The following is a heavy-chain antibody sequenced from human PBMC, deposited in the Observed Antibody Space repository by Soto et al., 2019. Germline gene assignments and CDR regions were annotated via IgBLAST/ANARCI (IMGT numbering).Heavy chain of an antibody. CDR1: GYTFTSYG. CDR2: ISAYNGNT. D-gene: IGHD2-2*01. J-gene: IGHJ5*02. Sequence: QVQLVQSGAEVKKPGASVKVSCKASGYTFTSYGISWVRQAPGQGLEWMGWISAYNGNTNYAQKLQGRVTMTTDTSTSTAYMELRSLRSDDTAVYYCARLAITPYCSSTSCPPGGWFDPWGQGTLVTVSS. CDR3: ARLAITPYCSSTSCPPGGWFDP. V-gene: IGHV1-18*01.